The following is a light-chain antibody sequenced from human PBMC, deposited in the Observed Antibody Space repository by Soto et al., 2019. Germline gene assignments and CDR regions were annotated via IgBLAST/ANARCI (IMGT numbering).Light chain of an antibody. Sequence: MTQPHSVSESPGKTLSSSCTRSSGSIANNYVQWYQQRPGSAPTTVIYENNQRLSGVPDRFSGSTDGSSNSASLTISGLQTEYEADYYCQSYDSDFVVFGGGTKLTVL. CDR3: QSYDSDFVV. V-gene: IGLV6-57*04. CDR1: SGSIANNY. J-gene: IGLJ2*01. CDR2: ENN.